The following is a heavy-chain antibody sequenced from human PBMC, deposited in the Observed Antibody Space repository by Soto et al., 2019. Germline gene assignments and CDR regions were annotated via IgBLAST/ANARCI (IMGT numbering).Heavy chain of an antibody. CDR3: ARHNSGGEDIVVVPAATNWFDP. V-gene: IGHV4-59*08. CDR1: GGSISSYY. J-gene: IGHJ5*02. D-gene: IGHD2-2*01. Sequence: SETLSLTCTVSGGSISSYYWSWIRQPPGKGLEWIGYIYYSGSTNYNPSLKSRVTISVDTSKNQFSLKLSSVTAADTAVYYCARHNSGGEDIVVVPAATNWFDPWGQGTLVTVSS. CDR2: IYYSGST.